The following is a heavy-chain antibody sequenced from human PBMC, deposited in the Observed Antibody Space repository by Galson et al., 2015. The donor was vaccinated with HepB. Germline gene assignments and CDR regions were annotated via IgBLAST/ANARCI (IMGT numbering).Heavy chain of an antibody. D-gene: IGHD6-19*01. CDR1: GFTFSNYY. J-gene: IGHJ4*02. V-gene: IGHV1-2*04. CDR2: INPISGGT. Sequence: SVKVSCKASGFTFSNYYMHWVRQAPGQGLEWMGWINPISGGTNYAQKFQGWVTMTRDTSISTAYMDLTRLRSDDTAVYYCARGHKDSSGSFDYWGQGTLVTVSS. CDR3: ARGHKDSSGSFDY.